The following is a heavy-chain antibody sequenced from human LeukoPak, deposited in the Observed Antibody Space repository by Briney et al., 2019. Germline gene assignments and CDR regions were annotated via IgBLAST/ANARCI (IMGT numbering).Heavy chain of an antibody. D-gene: IGHD6-19*01. CDR2: ISSSGGTI. V-gene: IGHV3-48*03. CDR1: GFTFSSYE. J-gene: IGHJ3*02. Sequence: GGSLRLSCAASGFTFSSYEVNWVRQAPGKGLEWVSYISSSGGTIYYADSVKGRFTISRDNAKNSLYLQMNSLRAEDTAVYYCARDPSRPGGIAVAGTSDAFDIWGQGTMVTVSS. CDR3: ARDPSRPGGIAVAGTSDAFDI.